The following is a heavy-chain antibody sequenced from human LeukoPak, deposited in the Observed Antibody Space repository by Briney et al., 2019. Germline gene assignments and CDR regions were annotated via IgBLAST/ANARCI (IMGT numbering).Heavy chain of an antibody. V-gene: IGHV3-33*01. D-gene: IGHD3-22*01. CDR2: IYYDGSDK. Sequence: QPGGSLRLSCAASGFTFSSYGMHWVRQAPGKGLEWVAIIYYDGSDKYYADSVEGRFTISRDNSKDTLYLQMNSLRAEDTAVYYCARQIAYYYDSSGYYTTDYWGQGTLVTVSS. CDR1: GFTFSSYG. J-gene: IGHJ4*02. CDR3: ARQIAYYYDSSGYYTTDY.